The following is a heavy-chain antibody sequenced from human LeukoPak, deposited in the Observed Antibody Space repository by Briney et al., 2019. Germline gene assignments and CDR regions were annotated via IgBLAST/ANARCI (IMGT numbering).Heavy chain of an antibody. CDR3: ARDLEEEGYYYYGMDV. CDR1: GFTFSSYS. CDR2: ISSSSSYI. V-gene: IGHV3-21*01. J-gene: IGHJ6*02. Sequence: PGRSLRLSCAASGFTFSSYSMNWVRQAPGKGLEWVSSISSSSSYIYYADSVKGRFTIPRDNAKNSLYLQMNSLRAEDTAVYYCARDLEEEGYYYYGMDVWGQGTTVTVSS. D-gene: IGHD1-1*01.